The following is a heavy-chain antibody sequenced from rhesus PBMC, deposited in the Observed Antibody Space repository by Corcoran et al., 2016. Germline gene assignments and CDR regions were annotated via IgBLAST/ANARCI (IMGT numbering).Heavy chain of an antibody. V-gene: IGHV1-138*01. J-gene: IGHJ4*01. CDR3: ARDRYSATWNFGY. D-gene: IGHD1-38*01. CDR1: GYTFTDFY. CDR2: INPKTGDT. Sequence: QVQLIQTGTEVKKPGSSVKVSCKTSGYTFTDFYINWGRQAPGQGLEWVGEINPKTGDTKYAQKCQGRVIVTRDTSTGTVYMDLSSLRSEDTAVYYCARDRYSATWNFGYWGQGVLVIVSS.